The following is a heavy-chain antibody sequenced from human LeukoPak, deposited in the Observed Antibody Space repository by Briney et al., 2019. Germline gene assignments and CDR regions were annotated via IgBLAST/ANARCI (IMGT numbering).Heavy chain of an antibody. J-gene: IGHJ4*02. CDR3: ARGTSVERGPIDY. D-gene: IGHD3-10*01. CDR1: GYTFTCYY. V-gene: IGHV1-2*02. CDR2: INPNSGGT. Sequence: ASVKVSCKASGYTFTCYYMHWVRQAPGQGLEWMGWINPNSGGTNYAQKFQGRVTMTRDTSISTAYMELSRLRSDDTAVYYCARGTSVERGPIDYWGQGTLVTVSS.